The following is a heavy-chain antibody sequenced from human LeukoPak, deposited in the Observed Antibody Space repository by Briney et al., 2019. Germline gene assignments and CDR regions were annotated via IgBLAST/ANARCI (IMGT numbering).Heavy chain of an antibody. CDR2: IYTTGST. Sequence: SETLSLTCTVSGGSISSYYWSWIRQPAGKGLELIGRIYTTGSTNYNHSLKSRVTMSVDTSKNQFSLKLSSVTAADTAVYYCARGIAAAAKQGGFDFWGQGTLVTVSS. V-gene: IGHV4-4*07. CDR3: ARGIAAAAKQGGFDF. J-gene: IGHJ4*02. D-gene: IGHD6-13*01. CDR1: GGSISSYY.